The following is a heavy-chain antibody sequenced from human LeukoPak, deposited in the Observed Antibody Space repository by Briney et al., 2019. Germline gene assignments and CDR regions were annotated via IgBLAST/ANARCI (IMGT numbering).Heavy chain of an antibody. Sequence: PSETLSLTCTVSGGSISDYYWSWIRQPAGKGLEWIGRIYTTGSTDYNPSLKSRVTMSVDTSKNQFSLKLSSVTAADTAVYYYARFGAPSYCGGECYQYYFDYWGQGTPVTVSS. CDR3: ARFGAPSYCGGECYQYYFDY. D-gene: IGHD2-21*01. V-gene: IGHV4-4*07. J-gene: IGHJ4*02. CDR2: IYTTGST. CDR1: GGSISDYY.